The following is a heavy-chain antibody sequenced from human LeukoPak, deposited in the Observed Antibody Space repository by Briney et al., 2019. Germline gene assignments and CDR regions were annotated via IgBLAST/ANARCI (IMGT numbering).Heavy chain of an antibody. V-gene: IGHV4-39*07. CDR2: IYDSGST. D-gene: IGHD2-15*01. J-gene: IGHJ4*02. CDR3: ARGVVAATLDY. CDR1: GGSIRSSYYY. Sequence: SETLSLTCTVSGGSIRSSYYYWGWIRQPPGKGLEWIGSIYDSGSTYYNPSLKSRVTISVDTSKNQFSLKLSSVTAADTAVYYCARGVVAATLDYWGQGTLVTVSS.